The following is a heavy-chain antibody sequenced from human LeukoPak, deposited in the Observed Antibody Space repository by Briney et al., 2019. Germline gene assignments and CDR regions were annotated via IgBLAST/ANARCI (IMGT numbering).Heavy chain of an antibody. J-gene: IGHJ3*02. CDR2: IYHSGST. CDR3: ARDMITFGGRAFDI. Sequence: PSQTLSLTCAVSGGSISSGGYSWSWIRQPPGKGLEWIGYIYHSGSTYYNPSLKSRVTISVDRSKNQFSLKLSSVTAADTAVYYCARDMITFGGRAFDIWGQGTMVTVSS. CDR1: GGSISSGGYS. V-gene: IGHV4-30-2*01. D-gene: IGHD3-16*01.